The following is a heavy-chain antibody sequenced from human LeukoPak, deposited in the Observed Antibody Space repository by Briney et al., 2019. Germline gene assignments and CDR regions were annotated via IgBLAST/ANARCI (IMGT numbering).Heavy chain of an antibody. V-gene: IGHV3-73*01. CDR2: IRSKTNSYAT. Sequence: GGSLRLSCAASGFTFSGSAMHWVRQASGKGLEWVGRIRSKTNSYATSYAASVKGRFALSRDDSKNTAYLQMNSLKTEDTAVYYCTRYNVGFGSWGQGTLVTVSS. D-gene: IGHD1-1*01. J-gene: IGHJ5*02. CDR3: TRYNVGFGS. CDR1: GFTFSGSA.